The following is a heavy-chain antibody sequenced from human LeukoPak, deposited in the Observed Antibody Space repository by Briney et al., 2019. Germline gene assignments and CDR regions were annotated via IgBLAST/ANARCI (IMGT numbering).Heavy chain of an antibody. CDR1: RDTFSSYA. J-gene: IGHJ4*02. V-gene: IGHV1-69*13. CDR2: LIPIFGTA. Sequence: ASVKVSCKSSRDTFSSYAISWVRQARGQGLEWVGGLIPIFGTAKYAQKYQGRVTITADESTSTAYMELSSLRCEDSAVYYCARGDYGVDYWGQGTLVTVSS. CDR3: ARGDYGVDY. D-gene: IGHD4/OR15-4a*01.